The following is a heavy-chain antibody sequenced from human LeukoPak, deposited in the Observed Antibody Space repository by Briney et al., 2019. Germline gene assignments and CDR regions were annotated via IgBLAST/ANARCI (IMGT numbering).Heavy chain of an antibody. J-gene: IGHJ4*02. CDR2: IYYSGST. Sequence: SETLSLTCTVSGGSISSYYWSWIRRPPGKGLEWIGYIYYSGSTNYNPSLKSRVTISVDTSKNQFSLKLSSVTAADTAVYYCARARFLEWATFDYWGQGTLVTVSS. CDR3: ARARFLEWATFDY. V-gene: IGHV4-59*01. D-gene: IGHD3-3*01. CDR1: GGSISSYY.